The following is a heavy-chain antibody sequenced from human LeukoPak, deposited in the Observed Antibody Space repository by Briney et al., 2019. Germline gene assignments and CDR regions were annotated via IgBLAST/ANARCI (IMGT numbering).Heavy chain of an antibody. V-gene: IGHV4-4*07. CDR1: GGSISSYY. D-gene: IGHD6-6*01. CDR2: IYTSGST. CDR3: ARGNQAEYSSSSGGGFDY. Sequence: SETLSLTCTVSGGSISSYYWSWIRQPAGKGLEWIGRIYTSGSTYYNPSLKSRVTISVDTSKNQFSLKLSSVTAADTAVYYCARGNQAEYSSSSGGGFDYWGQGTLVTVSS. J-gene: IGHJ4*02.